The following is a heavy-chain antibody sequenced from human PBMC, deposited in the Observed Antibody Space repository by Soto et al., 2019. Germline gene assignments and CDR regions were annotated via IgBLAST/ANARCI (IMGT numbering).Heavy chain of an antibody. J-gene: IGHJ4*02. CDR2: IYYSGST. V-gene: IGHV4-59*01. CDR3: ARVSRRYCSGDRCHFDL. Sequence: QVQLQESGPRLVKPSETLSLTCTVSGGSMSNYYWNWIRQPQGKGLEWLGYIYYSGSTNYNPSLKSRVTISLDTPNTQFSLKLSSVIAADTAVYYCARVSRRYCSGDRCHFDLWGQGTLVTVSS. D-gene: IGHD2-15*01. CDR1: GGSMSNYY.